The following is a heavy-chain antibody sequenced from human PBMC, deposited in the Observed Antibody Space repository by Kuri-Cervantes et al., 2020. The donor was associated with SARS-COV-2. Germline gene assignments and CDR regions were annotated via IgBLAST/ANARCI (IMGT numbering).Heavy chain of an antibody. D-gene: IGHD2-15*01. Sequence: GSLRLSCTASGGSISSYYWSWIRQLAGKGLEWIGRIYTSGSTNYNPSLKSRVTMSVDTSKNQFSLKLSSLRSEDTAVYYCAICFAVVAATRFDYWGQGTLVTVSS. V-gene: IGHV4-4*07. J-gene: IGHJ4*02. CDR3: AICFAVVAATRFDY. CDR1: GGSISSYY. CDR2: IYTSGST.